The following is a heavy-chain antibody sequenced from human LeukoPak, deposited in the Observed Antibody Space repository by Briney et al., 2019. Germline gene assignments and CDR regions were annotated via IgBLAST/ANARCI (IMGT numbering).Heavy chain of an antibody. CDR2: IKQDGSEK. J-gene: IGHJ4*02. Sequence: GGSLSLSCAASGFTFSSYWMSWVRQARGNGLEWVANIKQDGSEKYNVDTVKGRFTISRDNAKNSLYLQMNSLRAEDTAVYYCARDPPLPYTGTFDYWGQGTLVTVSS. CDR3: ARDPPLPYTGTFDY. V-gene: IGHV3-7*03. D-gene: IGHD6-13*01. CDR1: GFTFSSYW.